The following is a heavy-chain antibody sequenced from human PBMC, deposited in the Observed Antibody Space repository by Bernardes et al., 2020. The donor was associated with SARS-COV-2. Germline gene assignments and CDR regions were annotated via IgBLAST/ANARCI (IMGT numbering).Heavy chain of an antibody. CDR2: IYYSGST. CDR1: GGSISSGGYY. CDR3: ARDEGSSSWSPPIYGMDV. Sequence: SETLSLTCTVSGGSISSGGYYWSWIRQHPGKGLEWIGYIYYSGSTYYNPSLKSRVTISVDTSKNQFSLKLSSVTAADTAVYYCARDEGSSSWSPPIYGMDVWGQGTTVTVSS. D-gene: IGHD6-13*01. J-gene: IGHJ6*02. V-gene: IGHV4-31*03.